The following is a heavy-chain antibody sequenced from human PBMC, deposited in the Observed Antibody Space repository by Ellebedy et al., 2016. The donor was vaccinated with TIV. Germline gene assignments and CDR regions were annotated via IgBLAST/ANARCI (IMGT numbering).Heavy chain of an antibody. V-gene: IGHV3-23*01. Sequence: GESLKISCTVSGFTFSNYPMSWVRQAPGKGLEWVSTLSASGYSTYYADSVKARFNISRDTSMNTLYLQMNSLRAEDTAIYYCAKEMQDYWQQPWDYWGQGTLVTVSS. D-gene: IGHD6-13*01. CDR3: AKEMQDYWQQPWDY. CDR2: LSASGYST. J-gene: IGHJ4*02. CDR1: GFTFSNYP.